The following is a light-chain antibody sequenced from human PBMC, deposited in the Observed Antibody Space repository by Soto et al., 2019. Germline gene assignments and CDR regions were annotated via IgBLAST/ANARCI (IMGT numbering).Light chain of an antibody. CDR3: HQSYITPLT. Sequence: DIQMTQSPSSLSASVGDRVTITCRASQSINSYLNWYQQKPGKAPKLLIYAATSLQRGVPSRFSGRGSGTDFTLTISSLQPEDFAMYYCHQSYITPLTFGGGTKVEIK. CDR1: QSINSY. CDR2: AAT. V-gene: IGKV1-39*01. J-gene: IGKJ4*01.